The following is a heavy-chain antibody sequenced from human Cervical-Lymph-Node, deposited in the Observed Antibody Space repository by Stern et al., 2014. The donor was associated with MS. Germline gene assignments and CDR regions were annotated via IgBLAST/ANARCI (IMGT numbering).Heavy chain of an antibody. J-gene: IGHJ4*02. CDR1: GGSISSYY. V-gene: IGHV4-59*01. D-gene: IGHD6-13*01. Sequence: QVQLQESGPGLVKPSETLSLTCTVSGGSISSYYWSWIRQPPGKGLEWIGYIYYSGSTNYNPSLKSRVTISVDTSKNQFSLKLSSVTAADTAMYYCARASLSSSSPRRYFDYWGQGTLVTVSS. CDR2: IYYSGST. CDR3: ARASLSSSSPRRYFDY.